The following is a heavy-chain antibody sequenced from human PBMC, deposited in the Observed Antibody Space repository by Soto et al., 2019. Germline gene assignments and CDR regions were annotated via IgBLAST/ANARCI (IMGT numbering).Heavy chain of an antibody. CDR3: ARSEYYDFWSGYLGYYYMDV. Sequence: ASVKVSCKASGYTFTSYGISWVRQAPGQGLEWMGWISAYNGNTNYAQKLQGRVTMTTDTSTSTAYMELRSLRSDDTAVYYCARSEYYDFWSGYLGYYYMDVWGKGTTVTVCS. D-gene: IGHD3-3*01. CDR1: GYTFTSYG. CDR2: ISAYNGNT. J-gene: IGHJ6*03. V-gene: IGHV1-18*01.